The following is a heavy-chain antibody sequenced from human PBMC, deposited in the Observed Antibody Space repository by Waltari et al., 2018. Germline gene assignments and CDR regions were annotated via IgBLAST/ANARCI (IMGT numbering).Heavy chain of an antibody. CDR2: IKSDGSST. J-gene: IGHJ4*02. V-gene: IGHV3-74*01. CDR1: GFTLSSYW. D-gene: IGHD3-22*01. CDR3: ARGGDSSGYYSFDY. Sequence: EVQLVESGGGLVQPGGSLRLSCVASGFTLSSYWMPWVRQAPGKGLVWVSRIKSDGSSTTYADSVKGRFTISRDNARNTLYLQMNSLRAEDTAVYYCARGGDSSGYYSFDYWGQGNLVTVSS.